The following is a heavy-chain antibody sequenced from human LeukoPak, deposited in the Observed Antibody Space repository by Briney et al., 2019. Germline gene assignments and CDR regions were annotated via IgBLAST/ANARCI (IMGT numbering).Heavy chain of an antibody. Sequence: ASVKVSCKASGYTFTGYYIHWVRQAPGQGLEWMGWIDPNSGGTIYAQKFQGRVTMTRDASISTAYMELSRLRSDDTAVYYCARDPSRYYGSGSYYSFMDVWGQGTTVTVSS. D-gene: IGHD3-10*01. J-gene: IGHJ6*02. CDR1: GYTFTGYY. CDR3: ARDPSRYYGSGSYYSFMDV. CDR2: IDPNSGGT. V-gene: IGHV1-2*02.